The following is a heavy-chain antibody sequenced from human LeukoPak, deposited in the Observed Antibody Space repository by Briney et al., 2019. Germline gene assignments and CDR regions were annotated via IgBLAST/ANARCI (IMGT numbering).Heavy chain of an antibody. V-gene: IGHV1-18*01. CDR2: ISAYNGNT. Sequence: GASVKVSCTASGYTFTTYGISWVRQAPGQGLEWMGWISAYNGNTNYAQKLQGRVTMTTDTSTSTAYMELRSLRSDDTAVYYCARGRGAFLEWLDDYYYYGPDVWGQGTTVTVSS. D-gene: IGHD3-3*02. CDR3: ARGRGAFLEWLDDYYYYGPDV. J-gene: IGHJ6*02. CDR1: GYTFTTYG.